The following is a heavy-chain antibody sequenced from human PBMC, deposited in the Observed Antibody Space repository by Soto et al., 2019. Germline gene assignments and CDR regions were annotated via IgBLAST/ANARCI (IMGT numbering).Heavy chain of an antibody. CDR1: GGTFSSYA. Sequence: ASVKVSCKASGGTFSSYAISWVRQAPGQGLEWMGGIIPSFGTANYAQKFQERVTITADKSTSTAYMELSSLRSEDTAVYYCAAWLSVAGTSPFDPWGQGTLVTVSS. CDR3: AAWLSVAGTSPFDP. CDR2: IIPSFGTA. V-gene: IGHV1-69*06. J-gene: IGHJ5*02. D-gene: IGHD6-19*01.